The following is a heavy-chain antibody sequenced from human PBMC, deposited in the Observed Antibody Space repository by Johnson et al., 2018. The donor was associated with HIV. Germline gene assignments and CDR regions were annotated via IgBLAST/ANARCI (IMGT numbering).Heavy chain of an antibody. Sequence: EVQLVESGGVVVQPGGSLRLSCAASGFTFDDYAMHWVRQAPGKGLEWVSLISWDGGSTYYADSVKGRFTISRDNSKNSLYLQMNSLRAEDTALYYCAKDMRGVVSTGGIVGAFDIWGQGTMVTVSS. D-gene: IGHD2-8*02. CDR3: AKDMRGVVSTGGIVGAFDI. V-gene: IGHV3-43D*03. CDR1: GFTFDDYA. CDR2: ISWDGGST. J-gene: IGHJ3*02.